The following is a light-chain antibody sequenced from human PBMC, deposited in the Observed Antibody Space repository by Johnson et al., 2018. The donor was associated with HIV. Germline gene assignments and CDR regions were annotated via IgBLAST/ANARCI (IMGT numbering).Light chain of an antibody. CDR3: ATWDRSLTIGGG. V-gene: IGLV1-51*02. Sequence: QSVLTQPPSVSAAPGQKVTVSCSGSSSNIGTNDVSWYQQFPGAAPKLLIYENNKRPSWIPDRFSGSKSGTSATLGITGLQTGDEADYYCATWDRSLTIGGGFGTGTKVTVL. J-gene: IGLJ1*01. CDR2: ENN. CDR1: SSNIGTND.